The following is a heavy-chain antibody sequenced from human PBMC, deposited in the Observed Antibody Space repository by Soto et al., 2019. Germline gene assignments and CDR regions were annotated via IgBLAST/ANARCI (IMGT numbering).Heavy chain of an antibody. D-gene: IGHD6-19*01. J-gene: IGHJ3*02. V-gene: IGHV3-7*03. CDR2: IKQDGSEK. CDR1: GFTFSSYW. Sequence: GESLKISCAASGFTFSSYWMSWVRQAPGKGLEWVANIKQDGSEKYYVDSVKGRFTISRDNAKNSLYLQMNSLRAEDTAVYYCARDGQQWLTDAFDIWGQGTMVTVSS. CDR3: ARDGQQWLTDAFDI.